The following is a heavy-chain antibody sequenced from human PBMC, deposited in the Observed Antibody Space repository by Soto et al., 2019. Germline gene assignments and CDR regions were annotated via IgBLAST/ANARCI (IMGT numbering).Heavy chain of an antibody. CDR2: ISGSGGST. CDR3: AYYDSSCYWVPAAFYN. CDR1: GFTFSSYA. D-gene: IGHD3-22*01. J-gene: IGHJ6*01. Sequence: GGSLRLSCAASGFTFSSYAMSWVRQAPGKGLEWVSAISGSGGSTYYADSVKGRFTISRDNSKNTLYLQMNSLRAEDTAVYYCAYYDSSCYWVPAAFYNWGPGKKVIVPS. V-gene: IGHV3-23*01.